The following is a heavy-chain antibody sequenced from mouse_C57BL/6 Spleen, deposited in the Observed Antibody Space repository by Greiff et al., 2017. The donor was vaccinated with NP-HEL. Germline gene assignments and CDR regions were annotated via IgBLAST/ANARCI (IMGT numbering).Heavy chain of an antibody. CDR3: AIYLRYYAMDY. V-gene: IGHV1-74*01. CDR1: GYTFTSYW. CDR2: IHPSDSDT. J-gene: IGHJ4*01. Sequence: QVQLKQPGAELVKPGASVKVSCKASGYTFTSYWMHWVKQRPGQGLEWIGRIHPSDSDTNYNQKFKGKATLTVDKSSSTAYMQLSSLTSEDSAVYYCAIYLRYYAMDYWGQGTSVTVSS. D-gene: IGHD5-1*01.